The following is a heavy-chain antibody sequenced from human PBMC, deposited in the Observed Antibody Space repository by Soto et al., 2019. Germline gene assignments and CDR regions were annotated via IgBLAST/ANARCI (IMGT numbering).Heavy chain of an antibody. CDR1: GFNFRNYD. J-gene: IGHJ6*02. D-gene: IGHD6-13*01. CDR3: EREIREAVGRGHHYYGIDV. Sequence: EVQLVEFGGGLVQPGGSLRLSCAASGFNFRNYDMHWVRHVPGKGLEWVSAIGTIGDTYYRDSVKGRFTISREDAKYSLYLQMNSLTAGDTAVYYCEREIREAVGRGHHYYGIDVWGQGTTVTVSS. V-gene: IGHV3-13*04. CDR2: IGTIGDT.